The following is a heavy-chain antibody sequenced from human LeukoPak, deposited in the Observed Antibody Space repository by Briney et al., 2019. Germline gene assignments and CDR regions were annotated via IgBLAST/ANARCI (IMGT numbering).Heavy chain of an antibody. CDR3: ARDVVGSLDY. D-gene: IGHD2-15*01. CDR1: GFSFSNYW. V-gene: IGHV3-7*01. CDR2: MKQDGSAR. J-gene: IGHJ4*02. Sequence: PGGSLRLSCAGSGFSFSNYWMAWVRQAPGKGPEWVANMKQDGSARHYADSAKGRFTISRDNAQNSVYLQMNSLRAEDTAVYYCARDVVGSLDYWGLGTLVTVSS.